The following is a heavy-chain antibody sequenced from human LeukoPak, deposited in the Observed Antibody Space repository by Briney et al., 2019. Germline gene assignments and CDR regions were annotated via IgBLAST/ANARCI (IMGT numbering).Heavy chain of an antibody. J-gene: IGHJ4*02. CDR3: ARVPYYDSSGYYDFDY. CDR1: GYTFTSYY. D-gene: IGHD3-22*01. CDR2: INPSGGST. Sequence: RASVKVSCKASGYTFTSYYMHWVRQAPGQGLEWMGIINPSGGSTSYAQKFQSRVTMTRDTSTSTVYMELSSLRSEDTAVYYCARVPYYDSSGYYDFDYWGQGTLVTVSS. V-gene: IGHV1-46*01.